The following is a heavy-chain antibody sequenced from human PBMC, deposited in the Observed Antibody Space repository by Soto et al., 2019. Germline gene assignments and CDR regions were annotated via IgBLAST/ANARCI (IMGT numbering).Heavy chain of an antibody. V-gene: IGHV4-34*01. CDR3: ARLTTVVTHDYYYGMDV. CDR2: INHRGST. D-gene: IGHD4-17*01. J-gene: IGHJ6*02. CDR1: GGSFSGYY. Sequence: SETLSLTCAVYGGSFSGYYWSWIRQPPGKGLEWIGEINHRGSTNYNPSLKSRFTISVDTSKNQFSLKLSSVTAADTAVYYCARLTTVVTHDYYYGMDVWGQGTTVTVSS.